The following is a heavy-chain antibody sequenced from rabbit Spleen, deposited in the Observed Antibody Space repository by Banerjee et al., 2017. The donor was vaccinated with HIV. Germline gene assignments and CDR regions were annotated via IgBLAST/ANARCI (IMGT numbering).Heavy chain of an antibody. V-gene: IGHV1S40*01. CDR1: GFDFSSYY. Sequence: QSLEESGGGLVQPEGSLTLTCKASGFDFSSYYMCWVRQAPGKGLEWIACIDSGSRDFTYYASWAKGRFTISKTSSTTVTLQMTSLTVADTAIYFCARDTGSSFSTYGMDLWGQGTLVTVS. J-gene: IGHJ6*01. D-gene: IGHD8-1*01. CDR3: ARDTGSSFSTYGMDL. CDR2: IDSGSRDFT.